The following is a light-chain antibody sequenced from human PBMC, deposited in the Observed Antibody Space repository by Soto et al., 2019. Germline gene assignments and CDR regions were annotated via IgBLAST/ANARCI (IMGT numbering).Light chain of an antibody. CDR2: LNSDGSH. Sequence: QLVLTQSPSASASLGASVKLTCTLSSGHSSYAIAWHQQQPEKGPRYLMKLNSDGSHSKGDGIPDRFSGSGSGAERYLTISSLQSEDEADYYCQTWGTGSVVFGGGTKVTVL. J-gene: IGLJ2*01. CDR3: QTWGTGSVV. CDR1: SGHSSYA. V-gene: IGLV4-69*01.